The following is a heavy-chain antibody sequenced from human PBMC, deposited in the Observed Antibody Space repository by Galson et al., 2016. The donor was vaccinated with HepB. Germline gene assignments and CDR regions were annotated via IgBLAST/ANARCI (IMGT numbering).Heavy chain of an antibody. CDR3: TKQVAEGGLGDT. Sequence: SLRLSCAASGFVFSNYGMHWVRQAPGKGLEWAAGLSYNGLNQHYPDSLMGRFTVSRDNSKSIMYLQMDSLRPDDTAVYYCTKQVAEGGLGDTWGQGTVVTVSS. D-gene: IGHD2-15*01. V-gene: IGHV3-30*18. J-gene: IGHJ5*02. CDR1: GFVFSNYG. CDR2: LSYNGLNQ.